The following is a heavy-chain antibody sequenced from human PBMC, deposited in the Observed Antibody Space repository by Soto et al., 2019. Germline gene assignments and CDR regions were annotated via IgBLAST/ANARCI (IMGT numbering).Heavy chain of an antibody. CDR2: IYYSGST. D-gene: IGHD2-8*02. CDR1: YGSVSSGDYY. V-gene: IGHV4-30-4*08. J-gene: IGHJ4*01. Sequence: SEALSLPCPFAYGSVSSGDYYLSVVHQPPGKGLEWIGYIYYSGSTYYDPSLKSRVTISVDTTKNQFSLKLSSVTAADTAVYYCTTDSHLSTTLVRFDFWGHGTLVTVSS. CDR3: TTDSHLSTTLVRFDF.